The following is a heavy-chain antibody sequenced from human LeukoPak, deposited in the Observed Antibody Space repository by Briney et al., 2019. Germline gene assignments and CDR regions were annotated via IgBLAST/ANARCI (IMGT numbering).Heavy chain of an antibody. J-gene: IGHJ5*02. V-gene: IGHV3-30-3*01. CDR1: GFTFSSYA. CDR2: ISYDGSNK. D-gene: IGHD2-15*01. CDR3: ARWWTGFDP. Sequence: GGSLRLSCAASGFTFSSYAMHWVRQAPGKGLEWVAVISYDGSNKYYADSVKGRFTISRGNSKNTLYLQMNSLRAEDTAVYYCARWWTGFDPWGQGTLVTVSS.